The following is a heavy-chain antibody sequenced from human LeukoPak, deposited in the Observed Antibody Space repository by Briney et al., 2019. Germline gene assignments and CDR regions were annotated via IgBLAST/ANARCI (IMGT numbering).Heavy chain of an antibody. V-gene: IGHV3-30*02. Sequence: AGGSLRLSCAASGFSFSTYGMHWVRQAPGQGLEWVALIRYDGTNEYYADSVKGRFTITRDNSKYTLYLQMNSQRPEDTAVYHCAKDLEGAVYGIHYGGQGTLVTVSS. CDR1: GFSFSTYG. D-gene: IGHD2-8*01. CDR2: IRYDGTNE. J-gene: IGHJ4*02. CDR3: AKDLEGAVYGIHY.